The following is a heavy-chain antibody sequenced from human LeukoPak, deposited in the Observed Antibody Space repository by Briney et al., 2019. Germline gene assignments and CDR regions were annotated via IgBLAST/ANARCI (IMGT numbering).Heavy chain of an antibody. CDR1: GLTFTTYK. CDR2: IRSISNYI. CDR3: AELGITMIGGV. D-gene: IGHD3-10*02. J-gene: IGHJ6*04. Sequence: GRSLTPSRLASGLTFTTYKTSWVRHAPGKGLGLVSFIRSISNYIYYADSVKGPFTISRDNTTNSLLLQMNSVRTADTAVYYCAELGITMIGGVWGKGTTVTISS. V-gene: IGHV3-21*03.